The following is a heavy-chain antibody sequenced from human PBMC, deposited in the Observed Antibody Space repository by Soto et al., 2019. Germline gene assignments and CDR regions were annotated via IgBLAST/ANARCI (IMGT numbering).Heavy chain of an antibody. J-gene: IGHJ3*02. D-gene: IGHD3-3*01. Sequence: SETLSLTCTVSGGSISSSSYYWGWIRQPPGKGLEWIGSIYYSGSTYYNPSLKSRVTISVDTSKNQFSLKLSSVTAADTAVYYCARSFGVVTDDCCCAFDIWGQGTMVTVSS. CDR3: ARSFGVVTDDCCCAFDI. CDR1: GGSISSSSYY. CDR2: IYYSGST. V-gene: IGHV4-39*01.